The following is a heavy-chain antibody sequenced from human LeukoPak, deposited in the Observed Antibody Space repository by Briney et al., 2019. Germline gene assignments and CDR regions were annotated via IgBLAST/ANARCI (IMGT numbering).Heavy chain of an antibody. CDR3: ARLIETPFYFDY. J-gene: IGHJ4*02. D-gene: IGHD2/OR15-2a*01. V-gene: IGHV4-39*01. CDR1: GGSISSSSYY. Sequence: SETLSLTCTVSGGSISSSSYYWGWIRQPPGKGLEWIGSIYYSGSTYYNPSLKSRVTISVDTSKNQFSQKLSSVTAADTAVYYCARLIETPFYFDYWGQGTLVTVSS. CDR2: IYYSGST.